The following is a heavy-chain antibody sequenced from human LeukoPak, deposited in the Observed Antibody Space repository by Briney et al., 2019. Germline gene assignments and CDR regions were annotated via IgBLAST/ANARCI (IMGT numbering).Heavy chain of an antibody. Sequence: PGGSLRLSCAASGFTFGSYAMSWVRQAPGKGLEWVSAISGSGGSTYYADSVKGRFTISRDNSKNTLYLQMNSLRAEDTAVYYCAKDLRYIAGGAMDYWGQGTLVTVSS. V-gene: IGHV3-23*01. D-gene: IGHD3-16*01. J-gene: IGHJ4*02. CDR1: GFTFGSYA. CDR3: AKDLRYIAGGAMDY. CDR2: ISGSGGST.